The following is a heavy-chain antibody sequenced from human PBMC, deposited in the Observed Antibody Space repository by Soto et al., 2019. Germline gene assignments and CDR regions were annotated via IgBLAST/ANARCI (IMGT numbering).Heavy chain of an antibody. CDR1: GGSISNYY. J-gene: IGHJ4*02. Sequence: PSETLSLTCTVSGGSISNYYWSWVRQPPGKGLEWIGYIYDSGSTNYNPSLKSRVTISRDNSKNTLHLQVNSLRGEDTAVYYCAKEADISGYYPDYWGQGTQVTVSS. D-gene: IGHD3-22*01. CDR3: AKEADISGYYPDY. CDR2: IYDSGST. V-gene: IGHV4-59*12.